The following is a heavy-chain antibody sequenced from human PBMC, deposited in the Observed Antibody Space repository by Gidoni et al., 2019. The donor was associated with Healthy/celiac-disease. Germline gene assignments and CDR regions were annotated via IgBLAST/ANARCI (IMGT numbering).Heavy chain of an antibody. J-gene: IGHJ5*02. V-gene: IGHV3-23*01. D-gene: IGHD6-13*01. Sequence: EVQLLESGGGLVQPGGSLRLSCAASGFTFSSYAMSWVRQAPGKGLEWVSAISGSGGSTYYADSVKGRFTISRDNSKNTLYLQMNSLRAEDTAVYYCAKDLGYSSSWYEDVGWFDPWGQGTLVTVSS. CDR1: GFTFSSYA. CDR3: AKDLGYSSSWYEDVGWFDP. CDR2: ISGSGGST.